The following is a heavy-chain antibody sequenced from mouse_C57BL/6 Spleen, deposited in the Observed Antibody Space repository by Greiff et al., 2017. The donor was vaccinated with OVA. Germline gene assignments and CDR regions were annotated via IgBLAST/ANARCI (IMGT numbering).Heavy chain of an antibody. CDR3: AKRSCGLYWYFDV. CDR2: IWGGGST. CDR1: GFSFTSYG. J-gene: IGHJ1*03. Sequence: QVQLKESGPGLVAPSQSLSITCTVSGFSFTSYGVDWVRQPPGKGLEWLGVIWGGGSTTYNSALMSRLSISKDNSTSHVFLNMNSLQTDDTAVYYCAKRSCGLYWYFDVWGTGTTVTVSS. V-gene: IGHV2-9*01.